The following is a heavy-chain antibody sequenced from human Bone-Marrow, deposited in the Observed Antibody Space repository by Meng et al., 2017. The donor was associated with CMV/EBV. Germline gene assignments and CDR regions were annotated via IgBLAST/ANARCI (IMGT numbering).Heavy chain of an antibody. CDR1: GFTFPTYG. D-gene: IGHD5-24*01. CDR3: ARKSNTTRRRLFDY. V-gene: IGHV3-7*01. CDR2: IKQDGTEK. J-gene: IGHJ4*02. Sequence: GESLKISCAASGFTFPTYGMSWVRQAPGKGLEWVANIKQDGTEKYYVDSLKGRFTISRDNAKNSLYLRMNSLRADDTAVYYCARKSNTTRRRLFDYWGQGALVTVSS.